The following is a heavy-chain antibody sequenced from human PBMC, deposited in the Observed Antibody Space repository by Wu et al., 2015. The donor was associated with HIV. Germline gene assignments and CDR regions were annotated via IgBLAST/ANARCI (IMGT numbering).Heavy chain of an antibody. CDR3: ARQRAYTSGWYIFDY. Sequence: QVQLVQSGXEVKKPGASVKVSCKASGYTFTSYDINWVRQATGQGLEWMGWMNPRSGNTGYAQKFQGRVTMTRDTSISTANMELSSLRSEDTAVYYCARQRAYTSGWYIFDYWGQGTLVTVSS. V-gene: IGHV1-8*01. D-gene: IGHD6-19*01. CDR1: GYTFTSYD. J-gene: IGHJ4*02. CDR2: MNPRSGNT.